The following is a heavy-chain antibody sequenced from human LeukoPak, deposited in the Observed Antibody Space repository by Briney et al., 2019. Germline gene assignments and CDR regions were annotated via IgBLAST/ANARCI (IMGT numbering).Heavy chain of an antibody. D-gene: IGHD3-22*01. J-gene: IGHJ3*02. CDR1: GGSISSGSYY. CDR2: IYTSGST. Sequence: PSETLSLTCTVSGGSISSGSYYWSWIRQPAGKGLEWIGRIYTSGSTNYNPSLKSRVTISVDTSKNQFSLKLSSVTAADTAVYYCARDGGTYYYDSSGYAFDIWGQGTMVTVSS. CDR3: ARDGGTYYYDSSGYAFDI. V-gene: IGHV4-61*02.